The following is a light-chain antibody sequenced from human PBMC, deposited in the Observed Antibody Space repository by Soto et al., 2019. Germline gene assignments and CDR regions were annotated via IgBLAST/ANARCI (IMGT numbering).Light chain of an antibody. CDR3: QQYNNWPPWT. V-gene: IGKV3-15*01. CDR1: QSVSGN. Sequence: EIVMTQSPGTLSVSPGERATLSRRASQSVSGNLAWYQQKPGQAPRLLIYGASTRATGIPARFSGSGSGTEFTLTISSLQSEDFAVYYCQQYNNWPPWTFGQGTKVEIK. CDR2: GAS. J-gene: IGKJ1*01.